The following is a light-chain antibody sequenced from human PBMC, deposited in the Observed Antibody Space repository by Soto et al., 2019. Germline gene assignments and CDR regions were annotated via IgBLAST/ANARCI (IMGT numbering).Light chain of an antibody. CDR2: DAS. Sequence: IVLKQSPYALSLNPGERATLSCWASHSVTTHLAWFQQRPGQTPRLLIYDASTRAPGIPARFSGRGSGADFTLTISSLEPEDFAVYYCQQRSDSITFGQGTRLAIK. V-gene: IGKV3-11*01. CDR3: QQRSDSIT. CDR1: HSVTTH. J-gene: IGKJ5*01.